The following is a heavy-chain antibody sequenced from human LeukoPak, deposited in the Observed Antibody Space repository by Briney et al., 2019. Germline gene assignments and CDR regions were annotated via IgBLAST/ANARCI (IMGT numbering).Heavy chain of an antibody. CDR3: ARIYAGGSFFDY. V-gene: IGHV4-59*08. CDR1: GSSINNYY. J-gene: IGHJ4*02. CDR2: INYSGDT. D-gene: IGHD3-10*01. Sequence: SETLSLTCTVSGSSINNYYWSWIRQPQGKGLEGIGYINYSGDTNSNPSLESRVTISVDTSRKQFSLRLNSVTAADTAVYFCARIYAGGSFFDYWGQGTLVTVSS.